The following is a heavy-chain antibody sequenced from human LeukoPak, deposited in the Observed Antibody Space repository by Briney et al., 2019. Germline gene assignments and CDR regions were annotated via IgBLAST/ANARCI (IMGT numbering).Heavy chain of an antibody. V-gene: IGHV3-23*01. J-gene: IGHJ4*02. CDR3: ATVSLMAPAPPPDDY. Sequence: GGSLRLSCAASGSTFSRYGMSWVRQAPGKGLEWVSGISGWGDTTYYADSVKGRFTISRDNSKNTLHLQMNSLRADDTAVYYCATVSLMAPAPPPDDYWGQGTRVTVSS. CDR1: GSTFSRYG. CDR2: ISGWGDTT. D-gene: IGHD1-14*01.